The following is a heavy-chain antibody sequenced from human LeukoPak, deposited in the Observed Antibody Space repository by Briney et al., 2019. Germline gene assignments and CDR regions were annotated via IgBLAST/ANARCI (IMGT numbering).Heavy chain of an antibody. V-gene: IGHV4-38-2*02. CDR1: GYSISSGYY. J-gene: IGHJ4*02. CDR2: IYYSGST. CDR3: ARALVGAILIYFDY. Sequence: PSETLSLTCTVSGYSISSGYYWDWIRQPPGKGLEWIGSIYYSGSTYYNPSLKSRVTISVDTSKNQFSLKLSSVTAADTVVYYCARALVGAILIYFDYWGQGTLVTVSS. D-gene: IGHD1-26*01.